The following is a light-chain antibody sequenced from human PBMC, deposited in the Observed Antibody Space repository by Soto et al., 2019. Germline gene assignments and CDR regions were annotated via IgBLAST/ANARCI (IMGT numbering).Light chain of an antibody. CDR2: LNH. Sequence: QSVLTQSPSVSVTPGQRVTISCSGSSPNIGSNLVSWYQQLPGTAPPLLIWLNHQRPSGVPDRFSGSTSGTSASLAISGPQSEDEGDYYCAAWDDSLRAVVFGGGTKVTVL. V-gene: IGLV1-44*01. CDR3: AAWDDSLRAVV. CDR1: SPNIGSNL. J-gene: IGLJ2*01.